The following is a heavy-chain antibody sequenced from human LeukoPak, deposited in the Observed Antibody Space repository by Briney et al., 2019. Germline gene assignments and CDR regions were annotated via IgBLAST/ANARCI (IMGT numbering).Heavy chain of an antibody. D-gene: IGHD5-18*01. CDR2: IGISGSTK. CDR1: GFNLSSYE. Sequence: GGSLRLSCAASGFNLSSYEMNWVRQAPGKGLEWVSYIGISGSTKYYADSVKGRFTISRDNAKNSLYLHMNSLRTEDTAVYYCASGTIGYSYGRWGQGTLVTVSS. V-gene: IGHV3-48*03. J-gene: IGHJ4*02. CDR3: ASGTIGYSYGR.